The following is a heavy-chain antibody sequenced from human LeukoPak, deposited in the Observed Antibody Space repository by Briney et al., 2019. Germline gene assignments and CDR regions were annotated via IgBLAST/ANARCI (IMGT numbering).Heavy chain of an antibody. J-gene: IGHJ5*02. CDR2: ISSSGSTI. D-gene: IGHD3-10*02. Sequence: TGGSLRLSCAASGFTFSSYEMNWVRQAPGKGLEWVSYISSSGSTIYYADSVKGRFTISRDNAKNSLYLQMNSPRAEDTAVYYCTRRRKGVLFGESNWFDPWGQGTLVTVSS. CDR1: GFTFSSYE. V-gene: IGHV3-48*03. CDR3: TRRRKGVLFGESNWFDP.